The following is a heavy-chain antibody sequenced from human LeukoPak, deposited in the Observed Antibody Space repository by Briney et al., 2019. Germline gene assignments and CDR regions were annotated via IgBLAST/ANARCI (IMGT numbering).Heavy chain of an antibody. J-gene: IGHJ4*02. CDR1: GFTLSSYG. D-gene: IGHD1-7*01. CDR2: IRFDGSNN. Sequence: GGSLRLSCAASGFTLSSYGMHWVRQAPGKGLEWVAYIRFDGSNNYYADSLKGRFTISRDNSKNTLYLQMNSLGVEDTAVYSCARGGVNYASDYWGQGTLVTVSS. CDR3: ARGGVNYASDY. V-gene: IGHV3-30*02.